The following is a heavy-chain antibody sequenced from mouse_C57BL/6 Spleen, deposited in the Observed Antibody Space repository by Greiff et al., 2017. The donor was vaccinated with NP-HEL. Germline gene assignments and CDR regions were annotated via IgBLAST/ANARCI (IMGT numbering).Heavy chain of an antibody. CDR1: GYTFTSYG. Sequence: QVQLQQSGAELARPGASVKLSCKASGYTFTSYGISWVKQRTGQGLEWIGEIYPRSGNTYYNEKFKGKATLTADKSSSTAYMELRSLTSEDSAVYFCARDGTTVVEDYFDYWGQGTTLTVSS. CDR2: IYPRSGNT. CDR3: ARDGTTVVEDYFDY. V-gene: IGHV1-81*01. J-gene: IGHJ2*01. D-gene: IGHD1-1*01.